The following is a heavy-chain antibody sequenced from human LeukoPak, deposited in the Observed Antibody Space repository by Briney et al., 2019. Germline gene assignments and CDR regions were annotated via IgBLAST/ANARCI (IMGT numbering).Heavy chain of an antibody. J-gene: IGHJ4*02. D-gene: IGHD2-15*01. V-gene: IGHV3-23*01. CDR2: LSGSGGST. CDR1: GFTFSTYA. CDR3: AKDGGF. Sequence: GGSLRLSCAASGFTFSTYAMIWIRQAPGKGLEWVSALSGSGGSTYYADSVKGRFTISRDNSKNTVYLQMNSLRAEDTALYCCAKDGGFWGQGTLVTVSS.